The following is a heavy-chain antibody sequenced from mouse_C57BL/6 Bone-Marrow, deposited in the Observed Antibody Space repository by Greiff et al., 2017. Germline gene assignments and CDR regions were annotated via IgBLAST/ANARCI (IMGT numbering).Heavy chain of an antibody. CDR2: IYPRSGNT. V-gene: IGHV1-81*01. CDR3: ARERSMVTTGCHYFDY. J-gene: IGHJ2*01. D-gene: IGHD2-2*01. Sequence: QVQLQQSGAELARPGASVKLSCKASGYTFTSYGISWVKQRTGQGLEWIGEIYPRSGNTYYNEKFKGKATLTADTSSSTAYMELRSLTSEDSAVYFCARERSMVTTGCHYFDYWGQGTTLTVSS. CDR1: GYTFTSYG.